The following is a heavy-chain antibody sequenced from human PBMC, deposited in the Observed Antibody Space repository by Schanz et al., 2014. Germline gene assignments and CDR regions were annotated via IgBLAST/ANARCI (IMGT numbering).Heavy chain of an antibody. CDR2: LYIRST. D-gene: IGHD1-26*01. V-gene: IGHV3-23*03. Sequence: EVQLVESGGGLVQPGGSLRLSCAASGFTFSTYAMTWVRQAPGKGLECVSILYIRSTYYADSVKGRFTISRDNAKNSLYLQMNSLTAEDTAVYYCAKYGTGKGVSFEYWGQGTLVTVSS. J-gene: IGHJ4*02. CDR1: GFTFSTYA. CDR3: AKYGTGKGVSFEY.